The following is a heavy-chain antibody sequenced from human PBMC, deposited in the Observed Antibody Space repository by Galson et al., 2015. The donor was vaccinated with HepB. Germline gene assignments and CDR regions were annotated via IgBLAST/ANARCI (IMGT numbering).Heavy chain of an antibody. Sequence: SVKVSCKASGYTFTSYAMHWVRQAPGQRLEWMGWINAGNGNTKYSQKFQGRVTITRDTSASTAYMELSSLRSEDTAVYYCARDMSGSLRYFDYWGQGTLVTVSS. CDR1: GYTFTSYA. CDR3: ARDMSGSLRYFDY. V-gene: IGHV1-3*01. CDR2: INAGNGNT. J-gene: IGHJ4*02. D-gene: IGHD1-26*01.